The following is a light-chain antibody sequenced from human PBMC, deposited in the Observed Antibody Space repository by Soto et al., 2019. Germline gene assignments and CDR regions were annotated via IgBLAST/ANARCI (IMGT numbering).Light chain of an antibody. CDR2: GAS. Sequence: DIQMTQSPSSLSAFVGDRVTITCRASQSIGTYLNWYRQKPGKAPKLLIFGASSLQSGVPSRFSGSGSWTDFTVTISSLQPEDSATYYCHQSHSTPYTFGQGTKLEIK. V-gene: IGKV1-39*01. CDR1: QSIGTY. CDR3: HQSHSTPYT. J-gene: IGKJ2*01.